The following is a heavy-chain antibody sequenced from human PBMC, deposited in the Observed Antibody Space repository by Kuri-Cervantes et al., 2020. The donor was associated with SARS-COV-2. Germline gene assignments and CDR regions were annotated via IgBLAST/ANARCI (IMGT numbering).Heavy chain of an antibody. D-gene: IGHD1-26*01. Sequence: GESLKISCAASGFTFSSYSMNWVRQAPGKGLEWVSSISSSSSYIYYADSVKGRFTISRDNAKKSLYLQMNSLRAEDTAVYYCARGSWVTMGWYFDLWGRGTLVTVSS. CDR2: ISSSSSYI. CDR1: GFTFSSYS. J-gene: IGHJ2*01. CDR3: ARGSWVTMGWYFDL. V-gene: IGHV3-21*01.